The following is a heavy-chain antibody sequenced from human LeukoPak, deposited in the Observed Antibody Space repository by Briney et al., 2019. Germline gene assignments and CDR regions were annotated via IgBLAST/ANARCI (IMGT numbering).Heavy chain of an antibody. V-gene: IGHV3-33*03. Sequence: GGSLRLSCVGPGFTFSNYVMPWFRQGPGKGLGWVALIWYDRSRKFYSDSVRGRFTISRDNSKNTLYLEMDSLRDEDTAKYYCAKARDGYNYGHHWGQGTLVTVSS. CDR3: AKARDGYNYGHH. D-gene: IGHD5-24*01. J-gene: IGHJ4*02. CDR1: GFTFSNYV. CDR2: IWYDRSRK.